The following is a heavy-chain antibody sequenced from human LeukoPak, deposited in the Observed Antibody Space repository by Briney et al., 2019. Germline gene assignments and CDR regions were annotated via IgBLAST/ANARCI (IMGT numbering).Heavy chain of an antibody. CDR3: ARDSNWNYLSLSGGLFDY. J-gene: IGHJ4*02. V-gene: IGHV3-21*01. CDR1: GFTFSSYS. CDR2: ISSSSSYI. Sequence: GGSLRLSCAASGFTFSSYSMNWVRQAPGKGLEWVSSISSSSSYIYYADSVKGRFTISRDNAKNSLYLQMNSLRAEDTAVYYCARDSNWNYLSLSGGLFDYWGQGTLVTVSS. D-gene: IGHD1-7*01.